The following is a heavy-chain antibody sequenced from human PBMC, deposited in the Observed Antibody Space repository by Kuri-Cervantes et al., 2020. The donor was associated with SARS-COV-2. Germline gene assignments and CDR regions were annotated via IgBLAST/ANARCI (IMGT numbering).Heavy chain of an antibody. Sequence: SVKVTCKASGGTFSSHASSWVRQAPGRGVEWMGRIIAILGISNYAQKFQGRVTITADKSTSTAYMELSSLRSEDTAVYYCASSRGENLDYWGQGTLVTVSS. D-gene: IGHD3-10*01. CDR1: GGTFSSHA. CDR3: ASSRGENLDY. J-gene: IGHJ4*02. V-gene: IGHV1-69*04. CDR2: IIAILGIS.